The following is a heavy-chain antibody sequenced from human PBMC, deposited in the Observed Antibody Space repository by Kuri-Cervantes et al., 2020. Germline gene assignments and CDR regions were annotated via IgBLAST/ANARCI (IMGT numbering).Heavy chain of an antibody. CDR2: ISASTTYI. Sequence: GESLKISCAASGFIVGDYAMTWFRQAPGKGLEWVSLISASTTYIYYADSVRGRFTISRDNAKKSLFLEMSSLRVEDTGVYYCARALTSRYLVDLWGQGTLVTVSS. V-gene: IGHV3-21*01. J-gene: IGHJ4*02. D-gene: IGHD3-10*01. CDR1: GFIVGDYA. CDR3: ARALTSRYLVDL.